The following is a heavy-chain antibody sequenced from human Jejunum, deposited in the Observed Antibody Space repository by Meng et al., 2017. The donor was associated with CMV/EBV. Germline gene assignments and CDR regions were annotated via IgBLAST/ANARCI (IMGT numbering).Heavy chain of an antibody. Sequence: CTFSGFSLSTTGVAVGWIRQPPGKALEWLVAIYGDDDKRYSPSLRSRLTITKGTSKNQVVLTMTNMDPVDTATYYCAQRHLSSSWSYWGQGTLVTVSS. CDR1: GFSLSTTGVA. CDR3: AQRHLSSSWSY. D-gene: IGHD6-13*01. CDR2: IYGDDDK. J-gene: IGHJ4*02. V-gene: IGHV2-5*02.